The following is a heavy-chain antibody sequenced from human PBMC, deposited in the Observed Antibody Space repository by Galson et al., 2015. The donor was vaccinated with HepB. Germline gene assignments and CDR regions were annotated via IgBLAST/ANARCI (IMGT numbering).Heavy chain of an antibody. J-gene: IGHJ6*02. CDR3: TIYYDSSGSRSYYYYGMDV. CDR1: GFTFSNAW. V-gene: IGHV3-15*07. D-gene: IGHD3-22*01. Sequence: SLRLSCAASGFTFSNAWMNWVRQAPGKGLEWVGRIKSKTDGGTTDYAAPVKGRSTISRDDSKNTLYLQMNSLKTEDTAVYYCTIYYDSSGSRSYYYYGMDVWGQGTTVTVSS. CDR2: IKSKTDGGTT.